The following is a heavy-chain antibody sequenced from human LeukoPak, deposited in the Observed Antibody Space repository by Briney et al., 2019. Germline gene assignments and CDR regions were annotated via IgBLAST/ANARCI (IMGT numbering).Heavy chain of an antibody. J-gene: IGHJ6*03. Sequence: SVKVSCKASGGTFSSYAISWVRQAPGQGLEWMGGIIPIFGTANYAQKFQGRVTITTDESTSTAYMELSSLRSEDTAVYYCASAQVELPGHYYYYHMDVWGKGTTVTVSS. D-gene: IGHD1-7*01. CDR2: IIPIFGTA. CDR3: ASAQVELPGHYYYYHMDV. CDR1: GGTFSSYA. V-gene: IGHV1-69*05.